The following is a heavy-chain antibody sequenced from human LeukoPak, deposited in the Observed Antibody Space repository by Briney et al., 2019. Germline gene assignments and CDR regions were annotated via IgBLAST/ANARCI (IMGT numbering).Heavy chain of an antibody. D-gene: IGHD2-2*01. CDR3: ARVMGRYCSSTSCYVDY. Sequence: TGGSLRLSCAASGFTFSSYSMNWVRQAPGKGLEWVSYISSSSSTIYYADSVKVRFTISRDNSKNTLYLQMNSLRAEDTAVYYCARVMGRYCSSTSCYVDYWGQGTLVTVSS. CDR1: GFTFSSYS. J-gene: IGHJ4*02. CDR2: ISSSSSTI. V-gene: IGHV3-48*01.